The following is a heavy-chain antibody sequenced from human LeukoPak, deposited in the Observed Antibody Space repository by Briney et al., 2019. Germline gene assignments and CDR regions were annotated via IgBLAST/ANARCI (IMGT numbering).Heavy chain of an antibody. V-gene: IGHV3-30*02. D-gene: IGHD6-6*01. Sequence: GGSLRPSCAASGFTLRGFGMHWVPQAPGKGLEWVAFIRYAGSNKYYADSVKGRFTISRENSKNTLYLQMNSLRAEDTAVYYCARDMEATIAAPNVRTGYWDQGTLVTVSS. CDR2: IRYAGSNK. J-gene: IGHJ4*02. CDR1: GFTLRGFG. CDR3: ARDMEATIAAPNVRTGY.